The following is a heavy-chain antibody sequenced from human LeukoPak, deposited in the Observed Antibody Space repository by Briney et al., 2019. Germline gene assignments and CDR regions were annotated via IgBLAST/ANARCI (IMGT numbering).Heavy chain of an antibody. V-gene: IGHV3-21*01. Sequence: GGSLRFSCAASGFTFSSYSMNWVRQAPGKGLEWVSFISSSSSSIYYADSVKGRFTVSRDNAKNSLYLQMNSLRAEDTSVYYCARAPSMVRGVIITPWSYYGMDVWGQGTTVTVSS. J-gene: IGHJ6*02. CDR2: ISSSSSSI. CDR1: GFTFSSYS. D-gene: IGHD3-10*01. CDR3: ARAPSMVRGVIITPWSYYGMDV.